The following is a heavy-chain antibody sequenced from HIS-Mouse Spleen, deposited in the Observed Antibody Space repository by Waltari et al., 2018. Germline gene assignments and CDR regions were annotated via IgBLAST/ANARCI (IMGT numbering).Heavy chain of an antibody. D-gene: IGHD4-17*01. V-gene: IGHV3-33*01. J-gene: IGHJ4*02. CDR2: IWYDGSNK. CDR1: GFTFSSYG. CDR3: ARTDYGDLYFDY. Sequence: QVQLVESGGGVVQPGRSLRLSCAASGFTFSSYGMHWVRQAPVKGLEWVAVIWYDGSNKYYADSVKGRFTISRENSKNTLYLQMNSLRAEDTAVYYCARTDYGDLYFDYWGQGTLVTVSS.